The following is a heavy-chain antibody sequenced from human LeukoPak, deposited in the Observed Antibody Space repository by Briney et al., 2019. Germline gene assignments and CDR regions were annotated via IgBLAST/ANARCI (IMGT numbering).Heavy chain of an antibody. CDR1: GGSTSSYY. Sequence: PSETLSLTCTVSGGSTSSYYWSWIRQPPGKGLEWIGEINHSGSTNYNPSLKSRVTISVDTSKNQFSLKLSSVTAADTAVYYCASLAAAGTPFDYWGQGTLVTVSS. D-gene: IGHD6-13*01. V-gene: IGHV4-34*01. CDR3: ASLAAAGTPFDY. J-gene: IGHJ4*02. CDR2: INHSGST.